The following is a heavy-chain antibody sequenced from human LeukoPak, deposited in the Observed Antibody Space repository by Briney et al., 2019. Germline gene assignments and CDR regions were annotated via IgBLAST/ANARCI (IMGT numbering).Heavy chain of an antibody. J-gene: IGHJ6*03. CDR3: ARCSSTSCYLSGYYYYMDV. Sequence: ASVKVSCKASGGTFSSYAISWVRQAPGQGLEWMGGIIPIFGTANYAQKFQGRVTITADESTSTAYMELSSLRSEDTAVYYCARCSSTSCYLSGYYYYMDVWGKGTTVTVSS. D-gene: IGHD2-2*01. CDR2: IIPIFGTA. CDR1: GGTFSSYA. V-gene: IGHV1-69*13.